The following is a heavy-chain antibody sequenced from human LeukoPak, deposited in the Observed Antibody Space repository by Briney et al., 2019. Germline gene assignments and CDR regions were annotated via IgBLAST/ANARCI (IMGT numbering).Heavy chain of an antibody. D-gene: IGHD1-26*01. CDR1: GFTISTYG. CDR2: ISSSSNDI. V-gene: IGHV3-21*01. CDR3: ARALEKGGAWSWFDP. Sequence: GGSLRLSCAASGFTISTYGMHWVRQAPGKGLEWVSSISSSSNDIHYADSVKGRFTISRDNAKNSLYLQMNSLRAEDTAVYYCARALEKGGAWSWFDPWGQGTLVTVSS. J-gene: IGHJ5*02.